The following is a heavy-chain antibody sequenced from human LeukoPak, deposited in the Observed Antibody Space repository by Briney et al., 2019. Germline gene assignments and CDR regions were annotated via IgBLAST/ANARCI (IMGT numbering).Heavy chain of an antibody. CDR3: ARQGLSGSYFDP. CDR1: SGSISSSSYY. CDR2: IYYSGST. Sequence: PSETLSLTCTVSSGSISSSSYYWGWIRQPPGKGLEWIGSIYYSGSTYYNPSLKSRVTISVDTSKNQFSLKLRSVTAADTAVYNCARQGLSGSYFDPWGQGTLVTVSS. J-gene: IGHJ5*02. D-gene: IGHD1-26*01. V-gene: IGHV4-39*01.